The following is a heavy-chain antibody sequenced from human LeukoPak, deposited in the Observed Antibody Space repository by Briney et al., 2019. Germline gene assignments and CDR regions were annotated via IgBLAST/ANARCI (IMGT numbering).Heavy chain of an antibody. J-gene: IGHJ4*02. D-gene: IGHD7-27*01. V-gene: IGHV5-51*01. CDR3: ARPPTNWGSSDY. CDR1: GYNFTSYW. Sequence: GESLTISCKGSGYNFTSYWIGWVRQMPGKGLEWMGIIYPGDSDTRYSPSFQGQVTISADKSISTAYLQWSSLKASDTAMYYRARPPTNWGSSDYWGQGTLVTVSS. CDR2: IYPGDSDT.